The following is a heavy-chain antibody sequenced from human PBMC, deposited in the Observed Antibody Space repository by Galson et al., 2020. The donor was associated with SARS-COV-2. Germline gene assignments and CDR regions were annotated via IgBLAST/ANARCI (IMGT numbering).Heavy chain of an antibody. Sequence: ASETLSLTCTVSGGSISSISYYWGWIRQPPGKGLEWIGNMFYSGSTYYNPSLKSRVTISVDTSKNQFSLKLSSVTAADTAVYYCASAYCSGGSCHLGDAFDNWGQGTMVTVSS. CDR3: ASAYCSGGSCHLGDAFDN. CDR1: GGSISSISYY. J-gene: IGHJ3*02. V-gene: IGHV4-39*01. CDR2: MFYSGST. D-gene: IGHD2-15*01.